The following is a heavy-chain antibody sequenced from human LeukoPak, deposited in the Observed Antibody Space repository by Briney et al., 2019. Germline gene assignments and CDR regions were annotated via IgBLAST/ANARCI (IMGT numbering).Heavy chain of an antibody. J-gene: IGHJ4*02. Sequence: PSGTLSLTCGVSGGSISSTNWWSWVRQPPGQGLEWIGEISLSGLTNYNPSLKSRVTMSLDKSKNRLSLNLTSVTAADTAVYYCSRESGAFSPFGYWGQGTLVTVSS. CDR1: GGSISSTNW. CDR3: SRESGAFSPFGY. D-gene: IGHD1-26*01. V-gene: IGHV4-4*02. CDR2: ISLSGLT.